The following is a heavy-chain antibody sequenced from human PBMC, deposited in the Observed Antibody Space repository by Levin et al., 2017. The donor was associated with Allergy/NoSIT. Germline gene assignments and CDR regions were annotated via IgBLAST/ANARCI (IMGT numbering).Heavy chain of an antibody. V-gene: IGHV4-59*01. Sequence: SQTLSLTCTVSGGSISSYYWSWIRQPPGKGLEWIGYIYYSGSTNYNPSLKSRVTISVDTSKNQFSLKLSSVTAADTAVYYCARERYSSSWDGDYYYGMDVWGQGTTVTVSS. CDR3: ARERYSSSWDGDYYYGMDV. CDR1: GGSISSYY. CDR2: IYYSGST. D-gene: IGHD6-13*01. J-gene: IGHJ6*02.